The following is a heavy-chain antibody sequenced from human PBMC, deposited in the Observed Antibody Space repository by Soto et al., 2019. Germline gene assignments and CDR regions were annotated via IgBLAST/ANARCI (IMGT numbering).Heavy chain of an antibody. Sequence: QVQLVQSGAEVKKPGASVKVSCKASGYTFTSFAVTWVRQAPGQGLEWMGWINPYNDKTKYAHKYKDRVTMTTDTSTTTHYMELRRLSPDDTAGNYCASSVLMFGGPRKVDHWGHGTLLTIAS. J-gene: IGHJ4*01. CDR3: ASSVLMFGGPRKVDH. CDR1: GYTFTSFA. D-gene: IGHD3-16*01. V-gene: IGHV1-18*01. CDR2: INPYNDKT.